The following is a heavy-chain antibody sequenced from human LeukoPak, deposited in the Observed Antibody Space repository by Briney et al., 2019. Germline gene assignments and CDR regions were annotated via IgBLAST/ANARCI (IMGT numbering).Heavy chain of an antibody. Sequence: SETLSLTCTVSGDSISSYQWSWIRQTPGKGLEWIGSTSYSGSANYNPSFKGRVTISVDRSENLFSLRVSPVTAADTAVYYCARWGYQVDHTPAYYYYFMDVWGKGTTVTVSS. J-gene: IGHJ6*03. CDR3: ARWGYQVDHTPAYYYYFMDV. D-gene: IGHD2-2*01. V-gene: IGHV4-59*01. CDR2: TSYSGSA. CDR1: GDSISSYQ.